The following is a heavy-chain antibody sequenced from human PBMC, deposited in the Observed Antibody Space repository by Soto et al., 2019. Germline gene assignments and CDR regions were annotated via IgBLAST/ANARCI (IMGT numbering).Heavy chain of an antibody. D-gene: IGHD3-10*01. V-gene: IGHV4-31*03. Sequence: QVQLQESGPGLVKPSQTLSLTCTVSGGSIRSGTYYWHWIRQPPGKGLEWIGYIYHSGSTYYNPSLECRLNISLDTSKNHFKLKLSSVPAADTAVEYCARSYGSGNYYGVPSNWFDPWGQGTLVTVSS. CDR3: ARSYGSGNYYGVPSNWFDP. J-gene: IGHJ5*02. CDR1: GGSIRSGTYY. CDR2: IYHSGST.